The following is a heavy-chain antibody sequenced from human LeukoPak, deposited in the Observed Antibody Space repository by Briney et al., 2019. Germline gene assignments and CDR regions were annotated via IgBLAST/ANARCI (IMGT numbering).Heavy chain of an antibody. J-gene: IGHJ4*02. CDR3: ARGLLAPEGNPSWPYGVLGGGRRYLEWLFDY. D-gene: IGHD3-3*01. V-gene: IGHV4-59*01. CDR2: IYYSGST. Sequence: SETLSLTCTVSGGSINSYYWTWIRQPPGKGLEWIGYIYYSGSTNYNPSLKSRVTISVDTSQNQFSLKVSSVTAADTAVYYCARGLLAPEGNPSWPYGVLGGGRRYLEWLFDYWGQGTLVTVSS. CDR1: GGSINSYY.